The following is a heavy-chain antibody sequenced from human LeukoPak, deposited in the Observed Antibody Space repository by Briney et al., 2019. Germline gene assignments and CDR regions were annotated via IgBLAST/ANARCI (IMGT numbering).Heavy chain of an antibody. CDR1: GGSFSGYF. CDR3: ARVEWGSGADWFDP. D-gene: IGHD3-10*01. CDR2: INHSGST. V-gene: IGHV4-34*01. J-gene: IGHJ5*02. Sequence: PSETLSLTCAVYGGSFSGYFWNWIRQPPGKGLEWIGEINHSGSTNYNPSLKGRVTISVDTSKNQFSLKLSSVTAADTAVYYCARVEWGSGADWFDPWGQGTLVTVSS.